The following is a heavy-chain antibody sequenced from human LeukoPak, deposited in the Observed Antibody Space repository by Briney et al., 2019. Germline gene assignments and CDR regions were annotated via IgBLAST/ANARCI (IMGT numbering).Heavy chain of an antibody. CDR1: GGSISSGDYY. D-gene: IGHD3-10*01. V-gene: IGHV4-30-4*08. J-gene: IGHJ5*02. Sequence: TPSETLSLTCTVSGGSISSGDYYWSWIRQPPGKGLEWIGYIYYSGSTYYNPSLKSRVTISVDTSKNQFSLKLSSVTAADTAVYYCARDRSITMVRGTDGFDPWGQGTLVTVSS. CDR2: IYYSGST. CDR3: ARDRSITMVRGTDGFDP.